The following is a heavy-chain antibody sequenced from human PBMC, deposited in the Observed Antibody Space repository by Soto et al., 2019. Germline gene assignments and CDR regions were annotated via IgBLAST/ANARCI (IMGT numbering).Heavy chain of an antibody. V-gene: IGHV1-8*01. D-gene: IGHD3-22*01. CDR3: ARAVQYYYESSGYYYFDY. Sequence: ASVKVSCKASGYTFTSYDINWVRQATGQGLEWMGWMNPNSGNTGYAQKFQGRVTMTRNTSISTAYMELSSLRSEDTAVYYCARAVQYYYESSGYYYFDYWGQGTLVTVSS. CDR2: MNPNSGNT. J-gene: IGHJ4*02. CDR1: GYTFTSYD.